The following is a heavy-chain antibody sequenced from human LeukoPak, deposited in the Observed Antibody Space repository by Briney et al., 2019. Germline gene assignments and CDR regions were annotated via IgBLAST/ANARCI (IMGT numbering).Heavy chain of an antibody. D-gene: IGHD6-19*01. CDR3: AREMNPYSSGRLDY. CDR2: ISYDGSNK. Sequence: PGGSLRHSCAASGFTFSSYAMHWVRQAPGKGLEWVAVISYDGSNKYYADSVKGRFTISRDNSKNTLYLQMNSLRAEDTAVYYCAREMNPYSSGRLDYWGQGTLVTVSS. J-gene: IGHJ4*02. V-gene: IGHV3-30*04. CDR1: GFTFSSYA.